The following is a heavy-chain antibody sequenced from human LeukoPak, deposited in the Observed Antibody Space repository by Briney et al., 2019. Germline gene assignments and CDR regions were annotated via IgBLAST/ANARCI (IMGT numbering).Heavy chain of an antibody. CDR2: IYYGGSP. CDR1: GGSISTTTNS. CDR3: ARRPIVGSTGFYFDP. J-gene: IGHJ5*02. Sequence: SETLSLTCNVSGGSISTTTNSWGWAWIRQRPTKGLEWIGSIYYGGSPYYTPSLKSRVTISVDTSKNQFSLKLASLTAADTAVYYCARRPIVGSTGFYFDPWGPGTLVTVSS. V-gene: IGHV4-39*01. D-gene: IGHD1-26*01.